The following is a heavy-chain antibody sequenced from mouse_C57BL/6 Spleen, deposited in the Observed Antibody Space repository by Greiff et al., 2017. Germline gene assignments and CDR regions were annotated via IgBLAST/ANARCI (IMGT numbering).Heavy chain of an antibody. Sequence: VKLVESGAELAKPGASVKLSCTASGYTFTSYWMHWVNQRPGQGLEWIGYINPSSGYTKYNQKFKDKATLTADKSSSTAYMQLSSLTYEDSAVYYCAKEITTVDYYAMDYWGQGTSVTVSS. CDR3: AKEITTVDYYAMDY. CDR1: GYTFTSYW. J-gene: IGHJ4*01. V-gene: IGHV1-7*01. D-gene: IGHD1-1*01. CDR2: INPSSGYT.